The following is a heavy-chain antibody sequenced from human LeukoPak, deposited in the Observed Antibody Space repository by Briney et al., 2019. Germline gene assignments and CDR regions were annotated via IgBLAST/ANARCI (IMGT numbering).Heavy chain of an antibody. CDR1: GFTFSSYE. CDR2: ISSSGSTI. CDR3: ARDGPKGDY. J-gene: IGHJ4*02. Sequence: GGSLRLSCAASGFTFSSYEMNWVRQAPGKGLEWVSYISSSGSTIYYADSVKGRFTISRDNAKNSPYLQMNSLRAEDTAVYYCARDGPKGDYWGQGTLVTVSS. V-gene: IGHV3-48*03.